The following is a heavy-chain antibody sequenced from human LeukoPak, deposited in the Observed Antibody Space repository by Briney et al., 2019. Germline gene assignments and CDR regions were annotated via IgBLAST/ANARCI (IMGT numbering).Heavy chain of an antibody. V-gene: IGHV3-23*01. J-gene: IGHJ4*02. CDR3: ARDRVGDYVWGSYEYYFDY. D-gene: IGHD3-16*01. CDR1: GFTFSSYA. CDR2: ISGSGGST. Sequence: GSLRLSCAASGFTFSSYAMSWVRQAPGKGLEWVSAISGSGGSTYYADSVKGRFTISRDNSKNTLYLQMNSLRAEDTAVYYCARDRVGDYVWGSYEYYFDYWGQGTLVTVSS.